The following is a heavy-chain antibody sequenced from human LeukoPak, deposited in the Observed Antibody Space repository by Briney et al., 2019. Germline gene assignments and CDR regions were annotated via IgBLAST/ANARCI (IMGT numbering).Heavy chain of an antibody. CDR2: INPNSGGT. Sequence: AAPVKVSCKASGYSFTDYFIHWVRQAPGQGLEWMGWINPNSGGTSYAQKFQGRVTMTRDTSISTAYMELTSLTSDDTAVYFCARGGGGLAYWGPGTLVTVSS. CDR1: GYSFTDYF. CDR3: ARGGGGLAY. J-gene: IGHJ4*02. D-gene: IGHD2-15*01. V-gene: IGHV1-2*02.